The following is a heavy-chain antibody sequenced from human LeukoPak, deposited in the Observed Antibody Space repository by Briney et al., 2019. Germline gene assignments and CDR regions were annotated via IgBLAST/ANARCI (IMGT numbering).Heavy chain of an antibody. CDR1: GFSFSGHW. CDR3: AGGRGSYGLWDS. V-gene: IGHV3-74*01. CDR2: ISPTGSTT. D-gene: IGHD1-26*01. Sequence: GSLRLSCAASGFSFSGHWMHWARQLPGKGLVWVSRISPTGSTTSYADSVKGRFTVSRDNAKNTLFLQMNSLRAEDTAVYYCAGGRGSYGLWDSWGQGTLVTVSS. J-gene: IGHJ4*02.